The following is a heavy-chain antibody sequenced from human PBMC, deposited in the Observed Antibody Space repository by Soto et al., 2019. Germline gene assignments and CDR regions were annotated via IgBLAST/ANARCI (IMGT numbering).Heavy chain of an antibody. CDR2: VSANGDIT. D-gene: IGHD3-10*01. Sequence: EVKVLESGGDLVQPGGPLRLSCVASGFTFSEYAMTWVRQAPGKGLDWVSSVSANGDITYYADSVKGRFTISRDNSNNTLLLQMNSLRAEDTALYYCARGDRGGSGSPASYYFSGLDVWGQGTTVIVSS. CDR3: ARGDRGGSGSPASYYFSGLDV. CDR1: GFTFSEYA. J-gene: IGHJ6*02. V-gene: IGHV3-23*01.